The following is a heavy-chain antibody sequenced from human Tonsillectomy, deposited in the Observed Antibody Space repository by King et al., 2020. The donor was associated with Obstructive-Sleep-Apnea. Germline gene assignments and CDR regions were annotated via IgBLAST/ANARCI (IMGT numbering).Heavy chain of an antibody. Sequence: LQLQESGPGLVKPSETLSLTCAVSGGSISSHYWSWCRQPPGKGLEGIGYINYSGSTNYNPSLKRQVTISLDKKKDQFSLGLRSVTAADTAVYYCARLRSVAGTRTPSFDVWGQGPLVTVSS. J-gene: IGHJ3*01. D-gene: IGHD6-19*01. CDR2: INYSGST. CDR1: GGSISSHY. CDR3: ARLRSVAGTRTPSFDV. V-gene: IGHV4-59*08.